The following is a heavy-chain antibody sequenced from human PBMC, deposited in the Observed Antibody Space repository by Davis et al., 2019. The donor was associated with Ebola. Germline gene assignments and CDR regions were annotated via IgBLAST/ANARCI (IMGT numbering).Heavy chain of an antibody. CDR3: ARAGIAAAATTYYFDY. V-gene: IGHV4-39*07. Sequence: PSETLSLTCTVSGGSISSYYWGWIRQPPGKGLEWIGSIYYSGSTNYNPSLKSRVTISVDTSKNQFSLKLSSVTAADTAVYYCARAGIAAAATTYYFDYWGQGTLVTVSS. D-gene: IGHD6-13*01. CDR2: IYYSGST. CDR1: GGSISSYY. J-gene: IGHJ4*02.